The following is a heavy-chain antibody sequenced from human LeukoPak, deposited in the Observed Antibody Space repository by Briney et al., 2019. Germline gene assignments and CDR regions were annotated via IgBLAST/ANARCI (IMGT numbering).Heavy chain of an antibody. J-gene: IGHJ4*02. D-gene: IGHD6-6*01. CDR3: ARDWAQYSSSSIFLDY. Sequence: GGSLRLSCAASGFTFSSYSMNWVRQAPGKGLEWVSSISSSSSYIYYADSVKGRFTISRDNAKNSLYLQMNSLRAEDTAVYCCARDWAQYSSSSIFLDYWGQGTLVTVSS. CDR1: GFTFSSYS. V-gene: IGHV3-21*01. CDR2: ISSSSSYI.